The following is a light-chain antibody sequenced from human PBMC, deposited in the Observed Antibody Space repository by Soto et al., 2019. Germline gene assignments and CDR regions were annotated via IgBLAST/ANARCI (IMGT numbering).Light chain of an antibody. Sequence: EIVLTQSPGTLSLSPGERATLSCRASQSVSNSYLAWYQQKPGQAPRLLIYGASSRATGIPDRFSGSGSGTDFTLTISRPEPEDFAVYYCQQSGSSPRTFGQGTKVEVK. CDR3: QQSGSSPRT. CDR1: QSVSNSY. V-gene: IGKV3-20*01. J-gene: IGKJ1*01. CDR2: GAS.